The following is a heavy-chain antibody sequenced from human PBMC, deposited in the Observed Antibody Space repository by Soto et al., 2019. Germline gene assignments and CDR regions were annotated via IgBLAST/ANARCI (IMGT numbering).Heavy chain of an antibody. CDR2: INHTGTT. J-gene: IGHJ4*02. CDR1: GESFNGYY. Sequence: ASETLSLTCAVYGESFNGYYWTWIRQPPGKGLEYIGEINHTGTTKYNPSLRSRLSFSVDTSKNQFSLQLSSMTAADTAVYYCARGWYYYDSTGYYYTATLDYWGQGTLVTVSS. D-gene: IGHD3-22*01. V-gene: IGHV4-34*01. CDR3: ARGWYYYDSTGYYYTATLDY.